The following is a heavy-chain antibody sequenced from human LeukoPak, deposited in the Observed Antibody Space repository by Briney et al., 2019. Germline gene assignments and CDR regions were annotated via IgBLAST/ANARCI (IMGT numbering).Heavy chain of an antibody. CDR2: ISSGSIYI. CDR1: GFTFSSYS. J-gene: IGHJ4*02. Sequence: PGGSLRLSCTASGFTFSSYSMNWVRQAPGKGLEWVSSISSGSIYIYYADSVKGRFTTSRDNAKNTLYLQMNSLRAEDTAVYYCARVIYSGWEGELSDWGQGTLVTVSS. CDR3: ARVIYSGWEGELSD. V-gene: IGHV3-21*01. D-gene: IGHD6-19*01.